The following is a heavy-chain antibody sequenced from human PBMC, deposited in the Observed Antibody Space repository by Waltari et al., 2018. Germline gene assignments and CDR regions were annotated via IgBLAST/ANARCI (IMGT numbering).Heavy chain of an antibody. CDR1: GFTFDDYA. CDR3: SRVGWNNGNYYFDY. D-gene: IGHD1-1*01. Sequence: EVQLVESGGGLVEPGGSLRLSCAASGFTFDDYAMSWVRHAPGKGLEWVSRISWDGGTTYYADSVKGRFTISRDNAKNTLYLQMDRLRAEDTALYYCSRVGWNNGNYYFDYWGQGVLVTVSS. CDR2: ISWDGGTT. J-gene: IGHJ4*02. V-gene: IGHV3-20*04.